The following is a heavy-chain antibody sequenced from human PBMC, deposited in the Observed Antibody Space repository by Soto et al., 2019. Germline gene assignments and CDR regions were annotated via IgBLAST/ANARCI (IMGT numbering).Heavy chain of an antibody. CDR3: ATDSDCSPTSCHGPNYYYGMDV. Sequence: EVQLVESGGGLVKPGESLRLSCAASGFTFSNAWMTWVRQAPGKGLEWVGRIKREYDGATTDYVAPVRGRFIISRDDSRNMLYLQMNSLQTEDTAVYYCATDSDCSPTSCHGPNYYYGMDVWGQGTTVTVSS. CDR2: IKREYDGATT. CDR1: GFTFSNAW. D-gene: IGHD2-2*01. J-gene: IGHJ6*02. V-gene: IGHV3-15*07.